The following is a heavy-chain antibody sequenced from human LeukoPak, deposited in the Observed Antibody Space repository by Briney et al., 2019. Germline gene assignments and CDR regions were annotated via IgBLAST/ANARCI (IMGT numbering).Heavy chain of an antibody. J-gene: IGHJ4*02. CDR3: ARGPPHWNYVGSDY. CDR1: GGSISSGGYY. Sequence: PSETLSLTCTVSGGSISSGGYYWSWIRQPPGKGLEWIGEINHSGSTNYNPSLKSRVTISVDTSKNQFSLKLSSVTAADTAVYYCARGPPHWNYVGSDYWGQGTLVTVSS. V-gene: IGHV4-39*07. CDR2: INHSGST. D-gene: IGHD1-7*01.